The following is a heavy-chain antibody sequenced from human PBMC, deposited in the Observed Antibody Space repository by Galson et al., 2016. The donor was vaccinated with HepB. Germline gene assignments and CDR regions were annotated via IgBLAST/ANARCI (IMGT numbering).Heavy chain of an antibody. V-gene: IGHV1-69*13. D-gene: IGHD6-19*01. CDR1: GGTFSRYA. CDR3: ASSNLAVADTPYNWFDP. Sequence: SVKVSCKASGGTFSRYAISWVRQASGQGPEWMGGIIPIFGATNYAQRFQDRVTITADESTSTAYMELRRLRSEDTAVYYCASSNLAVADTPYNWFDPWGQGTLVTVSS. CDR2: IIPIFGAT. J-gene: IGHJ5*02.